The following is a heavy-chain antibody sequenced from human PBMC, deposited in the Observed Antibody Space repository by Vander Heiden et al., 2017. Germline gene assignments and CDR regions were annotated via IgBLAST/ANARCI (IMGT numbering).Heavy chain of an antibody. CDR2: IWYDGSKA. J-gene: IGHJ4*02. CDR1: SRFG. D-gene: IGHD3-22*01. V-gene: IGHV3-33*01. Sequence: SRFGMHWVRQAQGKGLEWVALIWYDGSKAYYGDSVKGRFNISRDNSKNTLSLQMNCLREEDTAVYYCARDQCDDGSCHLDFWGQGNLVTVSS. CDR3: ARDQCDDGSCHLDF.